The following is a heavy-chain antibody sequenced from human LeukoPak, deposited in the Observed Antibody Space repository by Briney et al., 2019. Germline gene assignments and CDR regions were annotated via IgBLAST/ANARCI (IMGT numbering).Heavy chain of an antibody. Sequence: ASVKVSCKASGYTFNSYYMHWVRQAPGQGLEWMGIINPSGGSTSYAQKFQGRVTMTRDTSTSTAYMEVRSLRSDDTAVYYCARVNSAQWLVGFNFDYWGQGTLVTVSS. D-gene: IGHD6-19*01. CDR1: GYTFNSYY. J-gene: IGHJ4*02. CDR2: INPSGGST. CDR3: ARVNSAQWLVGFNFDY. V-gene: IGHV1-46*02.